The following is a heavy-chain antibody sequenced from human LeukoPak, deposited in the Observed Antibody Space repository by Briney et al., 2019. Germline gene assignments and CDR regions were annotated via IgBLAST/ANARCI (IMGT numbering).Heavy chain of an antibody. CDR3: AKDLGLERPKYYFDY. D-gene: IGHD1-1*01. Sequence: GGSLRLSCAASGFTFSSYAMSWVRQAPGKGLEWVTAISGSGGSTYYADSVKGRFTISRDNSKNTLYLQMNSLRAEDTAVYYCAKDLGLERPKYYFDYWGQGTLVTVSS. CDR1: GFTFSSYA. CDR2: ISGSGGST. V-gene: IGHV3-23*01. J-gene: IGHJ4*02.